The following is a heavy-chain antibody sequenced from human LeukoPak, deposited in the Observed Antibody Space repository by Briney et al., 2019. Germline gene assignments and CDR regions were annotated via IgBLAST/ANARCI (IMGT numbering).Heavy chain of an antibody. CDR2: IYYSGST. J-gene: IGHJ4*02. V-gene: IGHV4-39*01. D-gene: IGHD4-23*01. Sequence: SETLSLTCTVSGGSISSSSYYWGWIRQPPGKGLEWIGSIYYSGSTYYNPSLKSRVTISVDTSKNQFSLKLSSVTAADTAVYYCARHPAVVTPGFDYWGQGTLVTVSS. CDR3: ARHPAVVTPGFDY. CDR1: GGSISSSSYY.